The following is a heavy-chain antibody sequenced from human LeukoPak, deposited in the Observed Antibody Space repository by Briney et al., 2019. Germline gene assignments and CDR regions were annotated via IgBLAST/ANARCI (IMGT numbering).Heavy chain of an antibody. CDR1: GGSFSGYY. CDR2: INHSGST. CDR3: ARHDWGQPATWFDP. V-gene: IGHV4-34*01. Sequence: SENLSLTCAVYGGSFSGYYWSWLRQPPGKGLEWIGEINHSGSTNYNPSLKSRVTISVDTSKNQFSLKLSSVTAADTAVYYCARHDWGQPATWFDPWGQGTLVTVSS. J-gene: IGHJ5*02. D-gene: IGHD3-16*01.